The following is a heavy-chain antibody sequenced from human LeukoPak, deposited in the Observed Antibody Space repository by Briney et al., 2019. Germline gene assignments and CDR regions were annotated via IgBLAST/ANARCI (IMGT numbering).Heavy chain of an antibody. CDR2: ISSSSYI. CDR3: ARDASSGMTYYYDSSSY. D-gene: IGHD3-22*01. CDR1: GFTFSSYS. Sequence: GGSLRLSCAASGFTFSSYSMNWVRQAPGKGLEWVSSISSSSYIYYADSVKGRFTISIDNAKNSLYLQMNSLRAEDTAVYYCARDASSGMTYYYDSSSYWGQGTLVTVSS. V-gene: IGHV3-21*01. J-gene: IGHJ4*02.